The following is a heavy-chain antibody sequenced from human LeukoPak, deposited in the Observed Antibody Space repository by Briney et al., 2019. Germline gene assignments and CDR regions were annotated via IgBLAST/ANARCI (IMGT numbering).Heavy chain of an antibody. V-gene: IGHV4-39*01. CDR2: IYYSGST. Sequence: PSETLSLTCTVSGGSNSSSSYYWGWIRQPPGKGLEWIGSIYYSGSTYYNPSLKSRVTISVDTSKNQFSLKLSSVTAADTAVFYCARLSDGFDPWGQGTLVTVSS. CDR1: GGSNSSSSYY. J-gene: IGHJ5*02. D-gene: IGHD2-21*02. CDR3: ARLSDGFDP.